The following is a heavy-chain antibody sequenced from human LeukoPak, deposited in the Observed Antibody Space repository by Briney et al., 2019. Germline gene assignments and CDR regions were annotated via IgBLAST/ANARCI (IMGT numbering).Heavy chain of an antibody. CDR3: ARRTSTTIFGVVRDAFDI. D-gene: IGHD3-3*01. J-gene: IGHJ3*02. CDR1: GYSFTSYW. CDR2: IYPGDSDT. V-gene: IGHV5-51*01. Sequence: NPGESLKISCKDSGYSFTSYWIGWVRQMPGKGLEWMGIIYPGDSDTRYSPSFQGQVTISADKSISTAYLQWSSLKASDTAMYYCARRTSTTIFGVVRDAFDIWGQGTMVTVSS.